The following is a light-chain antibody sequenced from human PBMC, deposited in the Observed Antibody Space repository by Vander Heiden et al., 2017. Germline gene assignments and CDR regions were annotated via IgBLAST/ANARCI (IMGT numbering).Light chain of an antibody. J-gene: IGLJ2*01. CDR3: TSYTSRTTWV. CDR1: SSDVGGYNY. CDR2: DVS. Sequence: QSALTQPASVSGSPGQSITISCTGTSSDVGGYNYVSWYQQHPGKAPKVMIYDVSNRTSGVSNRFSGSKSGNTASLTISGLQAEDEADYYCTSYTSRTTWVFGGGTKLTVL. V-gene: IGLV2-14*03.